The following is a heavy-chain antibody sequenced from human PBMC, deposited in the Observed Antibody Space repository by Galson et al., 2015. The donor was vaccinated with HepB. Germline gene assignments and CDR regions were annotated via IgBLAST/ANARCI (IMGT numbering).Heavy chain of an antibody. Sequence: SLRISCAASGFTFSNAWMSWVRQAPGKGLEWVGRIKSKTDGGTTDYAAPVKGRFTISRDDSKNTLYLQMNSLKTEDTVVYYCTTERDYGGNSNRYYAFDIWGQGTMVTVSS. CDR2: IKSKTDGGTT. J-gene: IGHJ3*02. D-gene: IGHD4-23*01. CDR3: TTERDYGGNSNRYYAFDI. V-gene: IGHV3-15*01. CDR1: GFTFSNAW.